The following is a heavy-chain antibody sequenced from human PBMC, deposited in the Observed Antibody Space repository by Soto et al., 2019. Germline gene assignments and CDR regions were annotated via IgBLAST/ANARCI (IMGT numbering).Heavy chain of an antibody. D-gene: IGHD3-22*01. CDR1: GFTFTSSA. Sequence: SVKVSCKASGFTFTSSAVQWVRQARGQRLEWIGWIVVGSGNTNYAQKFQERVTITRDMSTSTAYMELSSLRSEDTAVYYCAGPSYYDSSGYYFPYGMDVWGQGTTVTVSS. J-gene: IGHJ6*02. CDR3: AGPSYYDSSGYYFPYGMDV. V-gene: IGHV1-58*01. CDR2: IVVGSGNT.